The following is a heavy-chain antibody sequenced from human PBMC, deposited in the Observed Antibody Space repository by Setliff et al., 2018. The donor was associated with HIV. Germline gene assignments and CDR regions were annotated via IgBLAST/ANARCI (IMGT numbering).Heavy chain of an antibody. CDR2: INEPGSES. CDR3: ARVLLRTNPLYGVASNWFDP. V-gene: IGHV3-7*03. Sequence: LRLSCAASGFSFASYWMSWVRQAPGKGLEWVANINEPGSESNYVGSVKGRFTSSRDNAKSSLFLQMSGLRPEDTAVYYCARVLLRTNPLYGVASNWFDPWGQGTLVTVSS. CDR1: GFSFASYW. D-gene: IGHD2-8*01. J-gene: IGHJ5*02.